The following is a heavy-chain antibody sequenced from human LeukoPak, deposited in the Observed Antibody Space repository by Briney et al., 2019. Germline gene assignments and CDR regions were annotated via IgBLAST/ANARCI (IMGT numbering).Heavy chain of an antibody. J-gene: IGHJ6*03. V-gene: IGHV4-59*01. Sequence: NPSETLSLTCTVSGGSISSYYWSWIRQPPGKGLEWIGYIYYSGSTNYNPSLKSRVTISVDTSKNQFSLKLSSVTAADTAVYYCARGSRGGIAVAGGYYYYYYMDVWGKGTTVTVSS. CDR1: GGSISSYY. CDR3: ARGSRGGIAVAGGYYYYYYMDV. CDR2: IYYSGST. D-gene: IGHD6-19*01.